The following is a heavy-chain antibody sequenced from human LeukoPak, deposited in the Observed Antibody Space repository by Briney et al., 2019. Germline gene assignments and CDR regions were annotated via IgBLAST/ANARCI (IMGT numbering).Heavy chain of an antibody. Sequence: SETLSLTCAVYGGSFSGYFWSWIRQPPGKGLEWIGEINHSGSTNYNPSLKSRVTISVDTSKNQSSLELSSVTAADTAVYYCARHLRSGAVDYWGQGTLVTVSS. CDR2: INHSGST. J-gene: IGHJ4*02. CDR1: GGSFSGYF. V-gene: IGHV4-34*01. D-gene: IGHD4-17*01. CDR3: ARHLRSGAVDY.